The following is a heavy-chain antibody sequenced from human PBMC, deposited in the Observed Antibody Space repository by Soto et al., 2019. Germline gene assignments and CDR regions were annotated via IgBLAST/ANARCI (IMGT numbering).Heavy chain of an antibody. Sequence: QVQLVESGGGVVQPGRSLRLSCAASGFTFSSYGMHWVRQAPGKGLEGVAVISYDGSNKYYADSVKGRFTISRDNSKNTLYLQMNSLRAEDTAVYYCAKLRYSGYDWDQYYFDYWGQGTLVTVSS. D-gene: IGHD5-12*01. CDR2: ISYDGSNK. J-gene: IGHJ4*02. CDR3: AKLRYSGYDWDQYYFDY. CDR1: GFTFSSYG. V-gene: IGHV3-30*18.